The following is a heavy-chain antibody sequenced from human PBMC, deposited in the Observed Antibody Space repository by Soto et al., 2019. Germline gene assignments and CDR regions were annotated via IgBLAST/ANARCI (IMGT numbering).Heavy chain of an antibody. Sequence: SVKVSCKASGGTFSSYAISWVRQAPGQGLEWMGGVIPIFGTANYAQKFQGRVTITADESTSTAYMELSSLRSEDTAVYYCAADCSGGSCYLRYSNYYYGMDVWGQGTTVTVSS. V-gene: IGHV1-69*13. CDR2: VIPIFGTA. CDR1: GGTFSSYA. CDR3: AADCSGGSCYLRYSNYYYGMDV. D-gene: IGHD2-15*01. J-gene: IGHJ6*02.